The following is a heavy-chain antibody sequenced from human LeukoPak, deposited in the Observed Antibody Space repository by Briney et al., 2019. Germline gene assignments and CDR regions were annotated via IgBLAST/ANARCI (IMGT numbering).Heavy chain of an antibody. D-gene: IGHD5-12*01. J-gene: IGHJ4*02. CDR1: GFPFSSYG. V-gene: IGHV3-33*01. Sequence: GGSLRLSCKASGFPFSSYGMHWVRQALGKGLVWLTVIWPEGTTKYYADSVKGRFTVSRDNSKNTLYLQMNSLRVEDSAVYYCARHNNAYDWDSWGQGTLVTVSS. CDR2: IWPEGTTK. CDR3: ARHNNAYDWDS.